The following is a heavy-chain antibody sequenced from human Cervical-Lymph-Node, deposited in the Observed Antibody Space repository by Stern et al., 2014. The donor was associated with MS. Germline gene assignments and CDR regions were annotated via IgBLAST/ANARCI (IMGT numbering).Heavy chain of an antibody. J-gene: IGHJ4*02. Sequence: QVPLVQSGAEVKKPGSSVTVSCKASGGTFNTYAISWVRQAPGQGLAWMGGIIPVFARPIHPKRLQGRVTITVEQSADPTIMELNTVKSEEQAGYYRARGGGGLERRGGFHYWGQGTLVTVSS. V-gene: IGHV1-69*01. CDR3: ARGGGGLERRGGFHY. D-gene: IGHD1-1*01. CDR2: IIPVFARP. CDR1: GGTFNTYA.